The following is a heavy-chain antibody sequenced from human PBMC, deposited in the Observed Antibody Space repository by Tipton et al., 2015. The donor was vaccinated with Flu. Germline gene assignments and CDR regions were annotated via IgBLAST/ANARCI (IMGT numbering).Heavy chain of an antibody. CDR1: GDSVRSSNYY. CDR2: TFHSGNT. J-gene: IGHJ5*02. V-gene: IGHV4-39*07. Sequence: LRLSCGVSGDSVRSSNYYWGWIRQPPGKGLEWIGNTFHSGNTYLNPSLKSRVTISIDTSKNQFSLKLSSVTAADTAVYYCARRDYSNYVSEPQNWFDPWGKGAIVTVSS. D-gene: IGHD4-11*01. CDR3: ARRDYSNYVSEPQNWFDP.